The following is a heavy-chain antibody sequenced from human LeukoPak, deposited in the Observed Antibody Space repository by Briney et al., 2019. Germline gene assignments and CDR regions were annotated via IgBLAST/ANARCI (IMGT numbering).Heavy chain of an antibody. Sequence: GGSLRLSCASSGFTVSSNYMSWVRQAPGKGLEWVPVIYAGDRTYYAESVKGRFTISRDNSKNTLYLQMNSLRAEDTAVHYCARDLMIRGVILDYWGQGTLVTVSS. J-gene: IGHJ4*02. V-gene: IGHV3-66*02. CDR1: GFTVSSNY. D-gene: IGHD3-10*01. CDR2: IYAGDRT. CDR3: ARDLMIRGVILDY.